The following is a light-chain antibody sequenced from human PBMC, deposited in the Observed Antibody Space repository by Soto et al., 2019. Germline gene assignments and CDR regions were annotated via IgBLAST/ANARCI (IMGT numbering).Light chain of an antibody. CDR2: EVS. V-gene: IGLV2-14*01. CDR3: SSYTGRSTRV. CDR1: SSDFGGYNY. J-gene: IGLJ1*01. Sequence: QSALTQPASVSGSPGQSITSSCTGTSSDFGGYNYVSWYQHHPGKAPKLIIYEVSNRPSGVSNRFSGSKSGNTASLTISGLQAEDEADYYCSSYTGRSTRVFGTGTKVTVL.